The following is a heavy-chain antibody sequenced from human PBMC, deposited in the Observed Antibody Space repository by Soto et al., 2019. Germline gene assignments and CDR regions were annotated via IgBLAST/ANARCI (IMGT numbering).Heavy chain of an antibody. D-gene: IGHD5-18*01. V-gene: IGHV1-69*13. CDR3: ARNSPYHDASDI. CDR1: GGTFSSYA. CDR2: IIPIFGTA. Sequence: ASVKVSCKASGGTFSSYAISWVRQAPGQGLEWMGGIIPIFGTANYAQKFQGRVTITADESTSTAYMELSSLRSEDTAVYYCARNSPYHDASDIWGQGTMVTVSS. J-gene: IGHJ3*02.